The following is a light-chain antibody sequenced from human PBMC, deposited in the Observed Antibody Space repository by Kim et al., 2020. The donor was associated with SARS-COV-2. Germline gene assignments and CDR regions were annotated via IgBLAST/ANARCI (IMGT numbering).Light chain of an antibody. J-gene: IGLJ2*01. Sequence: QRVTISGTGSSSNIGAGYDVHGYQQLPGTAPKLLIYGNSNRPSGVPDRFSGSKSGTSASLAITGLQAEDEADYYCQSYDSSLSGVVFGGGTKVTVL. CDR2: GNS. V-gene: IGLV1-40*01. CDR3: QSYDSSLSGVV. CDR1: SSNIGAGYD.